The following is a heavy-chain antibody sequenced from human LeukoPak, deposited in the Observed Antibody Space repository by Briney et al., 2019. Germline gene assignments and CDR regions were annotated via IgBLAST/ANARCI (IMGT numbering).Heavy chain of an antibody. J-gene: IGHJ4*02. D-gene: IGHD3-22*01. CDR2: ISAYNGNT. CDR1: GYTFTSYG. CDR3: ARDGGYYYDSSGYSNFGDY. Sequence: ASVKVSCKASGYTFTSYGISWVRQAPGQGLEWMGWISAYNGNTNYAQKLQGRVTMTTDTSTSTAYMELRSLRSDDTAVYYCARDGGYYYDSSGYSNFGDYWGQGTLVTVSS. V-gene: IGHV1-18*01.